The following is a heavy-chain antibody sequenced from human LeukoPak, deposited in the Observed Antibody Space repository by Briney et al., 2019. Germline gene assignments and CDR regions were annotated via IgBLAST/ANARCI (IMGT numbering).Heavy chain of an antibody. CDR3: ARSIAAAASFDY. V-gene: IGHV1-2*02. D-gene: IGHD6-13*01. Sequence: ASVKVSCKASGYTFTGYYMHWVRQAPGQGLEWMGWINPNSGGTNYARKFQGRVTMTRDTSISTAYMELSRLRSDDTAVYYCARSIAAAASFDYWGQGTLVTVSS. CDR2: INPNSGGT. J-gene: IGHJ4*02. CDR1: GYTFTGYY.